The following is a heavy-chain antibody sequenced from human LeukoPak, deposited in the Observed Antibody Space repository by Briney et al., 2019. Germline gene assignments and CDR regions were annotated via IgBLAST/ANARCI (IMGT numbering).Heavy chain of an antibody. J-gene: IGHJ4*02. CDR3: ALLLGYCSGGSCYSTQDFDY. CDR2: IYWDDDK. Sequence: SGPTPVKPTQTLMLTCTFSGFSLSTSGVGVGWIRQPPGKALEWLALIYWDDDKRYSPSLKSRLTITKDTSKNQEILTMTNIDPVDTATYYCALLLGYCSGGSCYSTQDFDYWGQGTLVTVSS. V-gene: IGHV2-5*02. CDR1: GFSLSTSGVG. D-gene: IGHD2-15*01.